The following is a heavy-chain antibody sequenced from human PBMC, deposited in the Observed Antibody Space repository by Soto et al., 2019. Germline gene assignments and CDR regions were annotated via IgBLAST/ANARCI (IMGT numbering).Heavy chain of an antibody. CDR3: ASSYGSGYRAFDY. J-gene: IGHJ4*02. Sequence: QVQLVQYGAEVKKPGSSVRVSCKASGDTFTFYSINWVRQAPGLGLAWMGRINPILSMSNYAQRFQGRVTMTADKATSTAYMELSSLRSEDTAMYYCASSYGSGYRAFDYWGQGALVTVSS. CDR2: INPILSMS. D-gene: IGHD3-10*01. CDR1: GDTFTFYS. V-gene: IGHV1-69*02.